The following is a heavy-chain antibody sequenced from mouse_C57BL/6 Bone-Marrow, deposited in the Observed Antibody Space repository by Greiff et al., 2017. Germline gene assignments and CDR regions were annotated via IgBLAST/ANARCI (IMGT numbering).Heavy chain of an antibody. D-gene: IGHD1-1*02. CDR1: GYTFTSYG. CDR3: DGWWGYFFDY. Sequence: VQLVESGAELARPGASVKLSCKASGYTFTSYGISWVKQRPGQGLEWIGEIYPGSGNTYYNEKVKGKATLTEDKSSSTAYMGLRSLTSEDSADYFCDGWWGYFFDYWGQGTTLTVSS. V-gene: IGHV1-81*01. J-gene: IGHJ2*01. CDR2: IYPGSGNT.